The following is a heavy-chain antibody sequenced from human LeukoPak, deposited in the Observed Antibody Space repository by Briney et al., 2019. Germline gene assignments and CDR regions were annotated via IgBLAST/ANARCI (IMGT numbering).Heavy chain of an antibody. CDR1: GFTFRSYA. V-gene: IGHV3-23*01. D-gene: IGHD6-19*01. CDR3: SKLASGWFKGGLGY. Sequence: GGSLRLSCAASGFTFRSYAMSWVRQAPGKGLEWVSIITDGGGGTYYADSVKGRFTISRDNSKSTLYLQMTSLRVEDTAVYYCSKLASGWFKGGLGYWGPGTLVTASS. CDR2: ITDGGGGT. J-gene: IGHJ4*02.